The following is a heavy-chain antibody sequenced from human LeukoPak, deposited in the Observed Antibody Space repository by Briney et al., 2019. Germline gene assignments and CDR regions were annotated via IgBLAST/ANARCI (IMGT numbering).Heavy chain of an antibody. D-gene: IGHD4-17*01. V-gene: IGHV4-59*08. CDR2: IYYSGST. Sequence: SETLSLTCTVSGGSISSYYWSWIRQPPGKGLEWIGYIYYSGSTNYNPSLKSRVTISVDTSKNQFSLKLSSATAADTAVYYCALSKYGDYVDYWGQGTLVTVSS. J-gene: IGHJ4*02. CDR1: GGSISSYY. CDR3: ALSKYGDYVDY.